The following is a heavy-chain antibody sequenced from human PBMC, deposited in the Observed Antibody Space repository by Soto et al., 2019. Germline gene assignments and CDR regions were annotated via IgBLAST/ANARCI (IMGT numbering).Heavy chain of an antibody. CDR2: NYYSGST. V-gene: IGHV4-59*01. CDR1: GGSISSYY. J-gene: IGHJ6*03. Sequence: QVQLQESGPGLVKPSETLALTCTVSGGSISSYYWSWIRQPPGKGLECIGYNYYSGSTNYNPSLKSRVTISVDTSKNQFSLKLSSVTAADTAVYYCARLRGGGPYYYYYYMDVWGKGTTVTVSS. D-gene: IGHD3-10*01. CDR3: ARLRGGGPYYYYYYMDV.